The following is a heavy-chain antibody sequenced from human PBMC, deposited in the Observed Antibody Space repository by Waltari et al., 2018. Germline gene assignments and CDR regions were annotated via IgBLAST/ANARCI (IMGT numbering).Heavy chain of an antibody. V-gene: IGHV4-34*01. CDR2: INHSGST. CDR1: GGSFSGYY. J-gene: IGHJ5*02. CDR3: ARGLFPPLRFLEWPYPPWFDP. Sequence: QVQLQQWGAGLLKPSETLSLTCAVYGGSFSGYYWSWIRQPPGKGLGWIGEINHSGSTNYNPSLKSRVTISVDTSKNQFSLKLSSVTAADTAVYYCARGLFPPLRFLEWPYPPWFDPWGQGTLVTVSS. D-gene: IGHD3-3*01.